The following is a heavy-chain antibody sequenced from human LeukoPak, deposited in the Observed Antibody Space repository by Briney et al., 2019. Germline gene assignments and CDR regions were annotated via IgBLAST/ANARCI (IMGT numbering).Heavy chain of an antibody. J-gene: IGHJ4*02. Sequence: ASVKVSCKASGYTFTSYGISWVRQATGQGLEWMGYMNPNSGNTVYAQKFQGRVTMTRNISISTAYMELSSLRSEDTAVYYCAKVPRELTGKWGQGTLVTVSS. CDR2: MNPNSGNT. D-gene: IGHD3-10*01. CDR3: AKVPRELTGK. CDR1: GYTFTSYG. V-gene: IGHV1-8*02.